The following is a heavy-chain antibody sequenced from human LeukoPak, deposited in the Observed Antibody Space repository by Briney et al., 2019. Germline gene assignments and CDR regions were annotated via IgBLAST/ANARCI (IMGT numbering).Heavy chain of an antibody. J-gene: IGHJ4*02. D-gene: IGHD2-21*01. CDR3: ARGYSSDN. CDR2: IYSGGSS. Sequence: GGSLRLSCAASGFTVSSNYMSWVRQAPGKGLEWVSVIYSGGSSYYADSVKGRFTISRDNSKDTLYLQMNSLRAEDAAVYYCARGYSSDNWGQGTLVTVSS. CDR1: GFTVSSNY. V-gene: IGHV3-66*01.